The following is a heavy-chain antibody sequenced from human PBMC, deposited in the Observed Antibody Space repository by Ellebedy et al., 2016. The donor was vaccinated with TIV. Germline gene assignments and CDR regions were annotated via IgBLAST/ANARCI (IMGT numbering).Heavy chain of an antibody. J-gene: IGHJ4*02. V-gene: IGHV1-8*01. CDR3: KGGGPKGEDN. CDR1: GYTFTNFD. Sequence: AASVKVSCKASGYTFTNFDINWVRQASGQGLEWMGWMNPKSGDTVYSQKFQGRVTMTTNTPMTTAYLDLTELTSEDTAVYYCKGGGPKGEDNWGQGTKVIVS. CDR2: MNPKSGDT.